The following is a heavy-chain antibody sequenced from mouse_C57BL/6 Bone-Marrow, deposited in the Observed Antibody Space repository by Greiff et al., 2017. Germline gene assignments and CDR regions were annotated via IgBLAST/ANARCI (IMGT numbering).Heavy chain of an antibody. V-gene: IGHV5-6*01. Sequence: EVKLVESGGDLVKPGGSLKLSCAASGFTFSSYGMSWVRQTPDKRLEWVATISSGGSYTYYPDSVKGRFTISRDNAKNTLYLQMSSLTSEDTAMYYCARPLITTVTSYWGQGTLVTVSA. D-gene: IGHD1-1*01. CDR3: ARPLITTVTSY. CDR1: GFTFSSYG. J-gene: IGHJ3*01. CDR2: ISSGGSYT.